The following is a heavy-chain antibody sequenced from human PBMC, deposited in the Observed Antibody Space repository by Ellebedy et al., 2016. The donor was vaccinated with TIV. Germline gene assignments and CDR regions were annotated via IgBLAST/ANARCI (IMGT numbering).Heavy chain of an antibody. D-gene: IGHD2/OR15-2a*01. Sequence: SETLSLTCTVSGDSISSSYWSWIRQPPGKGLEWIGYIYSSGSTNYNPSLKSRVTISVGTSKNQFSLKLNSVTAADTAVYYCARTFTETLGGWNTHWVLDYWGQGTLVTASS. CDR2: IYSSGST. CDR1: GDSISSSY. CDR3: ARTFTETLGGWNTHWVLDY. J-gene: IGHJ4*02. V-gene: IGHV4-59*01.